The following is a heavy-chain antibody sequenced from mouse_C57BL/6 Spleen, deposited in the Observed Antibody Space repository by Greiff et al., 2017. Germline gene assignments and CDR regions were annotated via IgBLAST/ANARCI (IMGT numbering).Heavy chain of an antibody. J-gene: IGHJ3*01. V-gene: IGHV14-3*01. CDR2: IDPANGNT. CDR1: GFNIKNTY. CDR3: ARSPYDYDGPGFAY. D-gene: IGHD2-4*01. Sequence: EVKLVESVAELVRPGASVKLSCTASGFNIKNTYMHWVKQRPEQGLEWIGRIDPANGNTKYAPKFQGKATITADTSSNTAYLQLSSLTSEDTAIYYCARSPYDYDGPGFAYWGQGTLVTVSA.